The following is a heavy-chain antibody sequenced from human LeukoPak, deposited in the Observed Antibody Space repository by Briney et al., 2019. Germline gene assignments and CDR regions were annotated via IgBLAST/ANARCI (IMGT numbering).Heavy chain of an antibody. CDR3: AKVYWGGDCYSPSGYFDY. D-gene: IGHD2-21*02. CDR1: GFTFSSYA. CDR2: ISGSGGST. J-gene: IGHJ4*02. V-gene: IGHV3-23*01. Sequence: SGGSLRLSCAASGFTFSSYAMSWVRQAPGKGLEWVSAISGSGGSTYYADSVKGRFTISRDNSKNTLYLQMNSLRAEDTAVYYCAKVYWGGDCYSPSGYFDYWGQGTLVTVSS.